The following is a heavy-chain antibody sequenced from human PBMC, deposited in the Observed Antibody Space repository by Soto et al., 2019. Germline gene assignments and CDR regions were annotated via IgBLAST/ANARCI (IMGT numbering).Heavy chain of an antibody. D-gene: IGHD6-19*01. V-gene: IGHV3-74*01. J-gene: IGHJ4*02. CDR2: INSDGSST. Sequence: EVQLVESGGGLVQPGGSLRLSCSDSGFTFSSYWMHWARQAPGKGLVWVSRINSDGSSTSYADSVKGRFTISRDNAKNTLYLQMNSLRAEDTAVYYCAVAVAGPTAIGYWGQGTLVTVSS. CDR3: AVAVAGPTAIGY. CDR1: GFTFSSYW.